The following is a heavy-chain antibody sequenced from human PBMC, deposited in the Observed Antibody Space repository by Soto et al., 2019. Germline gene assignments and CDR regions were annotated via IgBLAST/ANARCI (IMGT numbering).Heavy chain of an antibody. Sequence: GGLLRLYRRVAELTISHYWMSRVSQAPGKGLEWVANINQDGSEKDYMDPTGARFTVSRDNAQNSLFLQMNSLRVEDAAVYYCARGKNRRYFDEWGQGILVTVSS. J-gene: IGHJ4*02. CDR1: ELTISHYW. CDR3: ARGKNRRYFDE. CDR2: INQDGSEK. V-gene: IGHV3-7*01.